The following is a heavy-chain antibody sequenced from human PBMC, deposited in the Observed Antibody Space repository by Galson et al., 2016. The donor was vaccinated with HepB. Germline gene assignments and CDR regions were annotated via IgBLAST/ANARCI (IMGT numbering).Heavy chain of an antibody. J-gene: IGHJ4*02. V-gene: IGHV3-23*01. CDR2: VSSNGSPT. Sequence: SLRLSCAVSGFTFSDYAMSWVRQAPGKGLEWVSAVSSNGSPTYHADAVKGPFNISRDNSKSTLYLQMNSLRVEDTAVYHCAKAHPSPTATGGFWCQGTLVIVSS. CDR1: GFTFSDYA. CDR3: AKAHPSPTATGGF. D-gene: IGHD7-27*01.